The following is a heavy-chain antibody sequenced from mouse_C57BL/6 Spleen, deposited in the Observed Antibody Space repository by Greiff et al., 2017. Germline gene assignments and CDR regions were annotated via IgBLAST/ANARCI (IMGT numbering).Heavy chain of an antibody. V-gene: IGHV1-5*01. J-gene: IGHJ2*01. Sequence: VQLKQSGTVLARPGASVKMSCKTSGYTFTSYWMHWVKQRPGQGLEWIGAIYPGNSDTSYNQKFKGKAKLTAVTSASTAYMELSSLTNEDSAVYYCTFITTVVAPFDYWGQGTTLTVSS. D-gene: IGHD1-1*01. CDR2: IYPGNSDT. CDR3: TFITTVVAPFDY. CDR1: GYTFTSYW.